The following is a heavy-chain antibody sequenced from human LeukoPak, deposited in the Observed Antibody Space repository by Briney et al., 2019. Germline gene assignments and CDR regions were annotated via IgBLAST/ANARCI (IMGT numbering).Heavy chain of an antibody. CDR1: GYTFTSYD. J-gene: IGHJ5*02. CDR2: MNPNSGNT. CDR3: ARGRNGASYYDFWSGYYLSFRFDP. Sequence: ASVKVSCKASGYTFTSYDINWVRQATGQGLEWMGWMNPNSGNTGYAQKFQGRVTMTRNTSISTAYMELSSLRSEDTAVYYCARGRNGASYYDFWSGYYLSFRFDPWGQGTLVTVSS. V-gene: IGHV1-8*01. D-gene: IGHD3-3*01.